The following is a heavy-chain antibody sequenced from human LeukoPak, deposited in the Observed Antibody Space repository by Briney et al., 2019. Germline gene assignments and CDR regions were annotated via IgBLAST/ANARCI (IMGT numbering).Heavy chain of an antibody. J-gene: IGHJ5*02. V-gene: IGHV5-51*01. CDR2: WYPGDSDT. D-gene: IGHD3-22*01. CDR3: ARLYYDRAWFDP. Sequence: GESLKISFKCSGYRFTSYWIGLVLEMPGKGLEGMGIWYPGDSDTRYSPSFQGQVTISADKSISTAYLQWSSLKASDTAMYYCARLYYDRAWFDPWGQGTLVTVSS. CDR1: GYRFTSYW.